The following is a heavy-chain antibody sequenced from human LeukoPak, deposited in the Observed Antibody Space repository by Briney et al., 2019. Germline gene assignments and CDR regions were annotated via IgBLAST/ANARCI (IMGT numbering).Heavy chain of an antibody. CDR2: IYYSGST. J-gene: IGHJ4*02. CDR1: SYX. CDR3: ARHVVQLWLFDY. Sequence: SYXWGWIRQPPGRGLXCIGSIYYSGSTYYNPSLKSRVTISVDTSKNQFSLKLSSVTAADTAVYYCARHVVQLWLFDYWGQGTLVTVSS. D-gene: IGHD5-18*01. V-gene: IGHV4-39*01.